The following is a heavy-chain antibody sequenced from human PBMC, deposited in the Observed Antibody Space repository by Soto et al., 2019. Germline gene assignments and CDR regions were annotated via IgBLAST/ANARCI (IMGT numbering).Heavy chain of an antibody. D-gene: IGHD6-19*01. J-gene: IGHJ4*02. CDR1: GFTFSGLY. V-gene: IGHV3-11*01. Sequence: QVQLTESGGGLVKPGGSLRLSCAASGFTFSGLYMSWIRQAPGKGLEWVSCIDSSGVKKYYAESVRGRFTISRDNAKNSLYLQMNRLRAEDTAVYYCARYRGAVTGDYFVYWGQGTLVTVSS. CDR3: ARYRGAVTGDYFVY. CDR2: IDSSGVKK.